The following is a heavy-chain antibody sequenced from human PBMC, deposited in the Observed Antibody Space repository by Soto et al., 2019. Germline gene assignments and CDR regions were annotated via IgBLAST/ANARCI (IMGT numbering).Heavy chain of an antibody. V-gene: IGHV3-30*03. D-gene: IGHD2-15*01. CDR3: AMDLYGGSSRFDY. CDR2: ISSDGSKK. J-gene: IGHJ4*02. Sequence: QVQLVESGGGVVQPGRSLRLSCVASGFTFSNNGIHWVRQAPGKGLEWVAVISSDGSKKYYADSVKGRFTISRDNSKNTLYLQMNRLRAEDTAVYYCAMDLYGGSSRFDYWGQGTLVPVSS. CDR1: GFTFSNNG.